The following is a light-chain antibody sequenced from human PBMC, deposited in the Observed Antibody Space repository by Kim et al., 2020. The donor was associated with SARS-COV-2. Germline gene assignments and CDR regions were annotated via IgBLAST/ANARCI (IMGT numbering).Light chain of an antibody. V-gene: IGKV3-15*01. Sequence: SPGERATPSCRASQSVSSKLAWYQQKPGQAPRLLIYGASTRATGIPARFSGSGSGTEFTLTISSLQPEDFAVYYCQQHNNWPPYTFGQGTKLEI. CDR1: QSVSSK. CDR3: QQHNNWPPYT. CDR2: GAS. J-gene: IGKJ2*01.